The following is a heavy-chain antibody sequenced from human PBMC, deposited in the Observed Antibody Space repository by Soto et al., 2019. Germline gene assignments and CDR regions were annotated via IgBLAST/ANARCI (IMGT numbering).Heavy chain of an antibody. CDR2: IYYSGST. V-gene: IGHV4-39*01. CDR3: ARLIKIAAAAPYYFDY. Sequence: SETLSLTCTVSGGSISSSSYYWGWIRQPPGKGLEWIGSIYYSGSTYYNPSLKSRVTISVDTSKNQFSLKLSSVTAADTAVYYCARLIKIAAAAPYYFDYWGQGTLVTVSS. J-gene: IGHJ4*02. CDR1: GGSISSSSYY. D-gene: IGHD6-13*01.